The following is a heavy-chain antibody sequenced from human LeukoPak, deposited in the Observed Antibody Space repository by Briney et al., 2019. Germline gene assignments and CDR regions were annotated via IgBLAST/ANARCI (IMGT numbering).Heavy chain of an antibody. CDR2: MNPNSGNT. D-gene: IGHD2-2*01. Sequence: ASVKVSCKASGGTFSSYAISWVRQAPGQGLEWMGWMNPNSGNTGYAQKFQGRVTMTRNTSISTAYMELSSLRSEDTAVYYCARGYCSSTSCSDDYWGQGTLVTVSS. J-gene: IGHJ4*02. CDR3: ARGYCSSTSCSDDY. V-gene: IGHV1-8*02. CDR1: GGTFSSYA.